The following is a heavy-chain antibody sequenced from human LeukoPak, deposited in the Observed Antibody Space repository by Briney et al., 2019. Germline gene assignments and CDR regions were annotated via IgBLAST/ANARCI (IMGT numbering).Heavy chain of an antibody. CDR3: ARNNGMDV. Sequence: GGSLRLTCAASGFIFTNYFMSWVRQAPGKGLKWVASIKHDGSEKYYVDSVKGRFTISKDNAKNSLYLQMNSLRAEDTALYHCARNNGMDVWGQGTTVIVSS. CDR2: IKHDGSEK. V-gene: IGHV3-7*03. CDR1: GFIFTNYF. J-gene: IGHJ6*02.